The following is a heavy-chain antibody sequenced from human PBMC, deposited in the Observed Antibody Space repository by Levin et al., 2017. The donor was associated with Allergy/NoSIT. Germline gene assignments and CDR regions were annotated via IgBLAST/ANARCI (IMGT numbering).Heavy chain of an antibody. V-gene: IGHV3-48*03. D-gene: IGHD3-3*01. CDR2: ISSTGSTI. J-gene: IGHJ4*02. CDR1: GFTFSSYE. CDR3: ARQLGNFWSGYNYFDY. Sequence: GGSLRLSCAASGFTFSSYEMNWVRRAPGKGLEWVSYISSTGSTIYSADSVKGRFTISRDNAKNSLYLHMNSLRAEDTAVYYCARQLGNFWSGYNYFDYWCQGTLVTVSS.